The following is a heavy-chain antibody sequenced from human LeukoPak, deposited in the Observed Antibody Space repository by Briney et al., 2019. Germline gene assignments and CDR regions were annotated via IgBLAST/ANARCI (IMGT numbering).Heavy chain of an antibody. J-gene: IGHJ4*02. D-gene: IGHD6-19*01. CDR3: SKDQRRWYSSGWEPRGRHFDY. CDR2: IYSGGST. Sequence: GGSLRLSCAASGFTVSNNYMTWVRQAPGKGLECVSLIYSGGSTYYTDSVKSRITISRDSSKTTLYLQMNSLRADDTAVYYCSKDQRRWYSSGWEPRGRHFDYWGQGTLVTVSS. CDR1: GFTVSNNY. V-gene: IGHV3-66*01.